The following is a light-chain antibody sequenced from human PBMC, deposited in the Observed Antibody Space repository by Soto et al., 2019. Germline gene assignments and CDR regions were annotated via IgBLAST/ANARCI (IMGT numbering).Light chain of an antibody. J-gene: IGKJ2*01. CDR1: ESISKY. V-gene: IGKV1-39*01. CDR3: QQSYTTTYT. CDR2: DVS. Sequence: DIQMTQSPSSLSAVIGDRVTITCRASESISKYLIWYQQKPGKAPKVLIYDVSSLQSGVPSRFSGSGSGTDFTLTITSLQPEDFGTYYCQQSYTTTYTFGQGTKVEIK.